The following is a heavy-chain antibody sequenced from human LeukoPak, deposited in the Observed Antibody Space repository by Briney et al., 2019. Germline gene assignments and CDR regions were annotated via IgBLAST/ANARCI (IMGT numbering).Heavy chain of an antibody. D-gene: IGHD5-12*01. CDR2: INHRGST. Sequence: PSETLSLTCAVYGTSFSGYYWSWIRQPPGKGLEWIGDINHRGSTNYNPSLKSRVTISVDTSKNQFSLKLSSVTAADTAVYYCARHYSGYDVHYYYYMDVWGKGTTVTISS. CDR1: GTSFSGYY. J-gene: IGHJ6*03. V-gene: IGHV4-34*01. CDR3: ARHYSGYDVHYYYYMDV.